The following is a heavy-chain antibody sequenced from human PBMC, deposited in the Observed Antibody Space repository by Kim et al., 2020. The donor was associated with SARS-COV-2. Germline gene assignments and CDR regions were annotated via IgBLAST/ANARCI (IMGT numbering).Heavy chain of an antibody. J-gene: IGHJ4*02. V-gene: IGHV3-21*01. CDR1: GFIFSDYS. Sequence: GGSLRLSCTASGFIFSDYSMNWVRQAPGKGLEWVSSISSRSNFMYYEDSVKGRFTISRDNAKNSLYLQMNSLRAEDTALYFCSRAGGIAAAEDFWGQGT. CDR3: SRAGGIAAAEDF. D-gene: IGHD6-13*01. CDR2: ISSRSNFM.